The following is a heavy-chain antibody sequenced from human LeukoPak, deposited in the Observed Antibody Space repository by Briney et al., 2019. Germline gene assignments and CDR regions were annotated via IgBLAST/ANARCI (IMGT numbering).Heavy chain of an antibody. J-gene: IGHJ4*02. CDR3: AKILPDTVTADY. CDR1: GFTFSSYG. CDR2: IWYDGSNK. D-gene: IGHD4-11*01. Sequence: PGRSLRLSCAASGFTFSSYGMHWVRQAPGKGLEWVAVIWYDGSNKYYADSVKGRFTISRDNSKNTLYLQMNSLRAEDTAVYYCAKILPDTVTADYWGQGTLVTVSS. V-gene: IGHV3-33*06.